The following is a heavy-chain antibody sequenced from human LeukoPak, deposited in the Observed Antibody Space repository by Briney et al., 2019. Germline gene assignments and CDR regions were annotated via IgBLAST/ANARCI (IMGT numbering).Heavy chain of an antibody. J-gene: IGHJ4*02. Sequence: SLKVSCKASGGTFSSYAVSWVRQAPGQGLEWVGEIIPIFGTANYAQKFQGRVTITTDESTSTAYIELSSLRSEDTAVYYCARVSGYSGYDSTPSHWGQGTLVTVSS. CDR3: ARVSGYSGYDSTPSH. CDR1: GGTFSSYA. D-gene: IGHD5-12*01. V-gene: IGHV1-69*05. CDR2: IIPIFGTA.